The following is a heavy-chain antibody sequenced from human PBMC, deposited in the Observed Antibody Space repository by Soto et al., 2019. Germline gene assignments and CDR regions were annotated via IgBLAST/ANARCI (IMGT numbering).Heavy chain of an antibody. J-gene: IGHJ4*02. Sequence: GGSLRLSCVVSGFNFSTYAMHWVRQAPGMALEWVAVISYDGSNKYYADSVKGRFTISRDNSKNTLYVQMNSLRAEDTAVYYCARDMYSNTWYVWDYWGQGTLVTVSS. CDR2: ISYDGSNK. V-gene: IGHV3-30-3*01. CDR1: GFNFSTYA. D-gene: IGHD6-13*01. CDR3: ARDMYSNTWYVWDY.